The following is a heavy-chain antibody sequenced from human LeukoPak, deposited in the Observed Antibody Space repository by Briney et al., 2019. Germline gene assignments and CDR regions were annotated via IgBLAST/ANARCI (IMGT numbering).Heavy chain of an antibody. CDR3: ARGMAYYY. V-gene: IGHV4-39*07. D-gene: IGHD5-24*01. J-gene: IGHJ4*02. Sequence: SETLSLTCIVSGGSIYSSSYYWGWIRQPPGKGLEWTGEINHSGSTNYNPSLKSRVTISVDTSKNQFSLKLSSVTAADTAVYYCARGMAYYYWGQGTLVTVSS. CDR1: GGSIYSSSYY. CDR2: INHSGST.